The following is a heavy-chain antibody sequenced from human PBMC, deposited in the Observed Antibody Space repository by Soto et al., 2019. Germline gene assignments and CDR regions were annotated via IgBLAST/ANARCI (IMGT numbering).Heavy chain of an antibody. CDR2: IYWDNDK. CDR3: SQGGSGSYYGMEV. V-gene: IGHV2-5*02. J-gene: IGHJ6*02. CDR1: GLSLTTSGVG. Sequence: QITLKESGPTLVKPTQTLTLTCTFSGLSLTTSGVGVSWIRQPPGKALEWLAVIYWDNDKRFSPSLKTRLTITRDTSKNQVILTRTNMDPVDTGTYYCSQGGSGSYYGMEVWGQGTTVTVSS. D-gene: IGHD3-10*01.